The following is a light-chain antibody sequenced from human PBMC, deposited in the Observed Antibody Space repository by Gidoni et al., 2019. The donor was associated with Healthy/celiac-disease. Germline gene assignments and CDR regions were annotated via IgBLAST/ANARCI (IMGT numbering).Light chain of an antibody. J-gene: IGLJ2*01. Sequence: SSDLTQDHAVSVALGQTVRITCQGDSLRSYYASWYQQKPGQAPVLVIYGKNNRPSGIPDRFSGSSSGNTASLTITGAQAEDEADYYCNSRDSSGNHVVFGGGTKLTVL. CDR1: SLRSYY. CDR3: NSRDSSGNHVV. CDR2: GKN. V-gene: IGLV3-19*01.